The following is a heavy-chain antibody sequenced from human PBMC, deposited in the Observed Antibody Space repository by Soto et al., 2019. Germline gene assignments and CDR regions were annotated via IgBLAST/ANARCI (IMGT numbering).Heavy chain of an antibody. Sequence: QVQLVQSGAEVKKPGASVKVSCKASGYTFTNYGLNWVRQAPGQGLEWMGWISPYNGNTNYAQMLQGRATMTTDTSTSRAYRELRSLRSDDTAVYCCARSGSNGYYLDYWGQGTLVTVSS. CDR3: ARSGSNGYYLDY. CDR2: ISPYNGNT. J-gene: IGHJ4*02. D-gene: IGHD3-22*01. V-gene: IGHV1-18*01. CDR1: GYTFTNYG.